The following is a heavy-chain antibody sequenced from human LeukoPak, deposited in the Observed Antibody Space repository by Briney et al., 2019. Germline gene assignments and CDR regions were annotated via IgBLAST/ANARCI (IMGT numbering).Heavy chain of an antibody. V-gene: IGHV1-8*01. D-gene: IGHD3-3*01. Sequence: ASVKVSCKASGYTFTSYDINWVRQATGQGLEWMGWTNPNRGKTDYAQKFQGRVTMTRNTFISTAYMELSSLRSEDTAVYYCARGKGETYYDLWSGRSRGVDIWGQGTMVTVSS. CDR3: ARGKGETYYDLWSGRSRGVDI. J-gene: IGHJ3*02. CDR1: GYTFTSYD. CDR2: TNPNRGKT.